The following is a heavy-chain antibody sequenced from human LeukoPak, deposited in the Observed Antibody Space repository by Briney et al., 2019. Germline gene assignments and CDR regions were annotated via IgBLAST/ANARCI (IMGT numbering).Heavy chain of an antibody. D-gene: IGHD3-16*01. J-gene: IGHJ4*02. CDR2: ISSSGSTI. V-gene: IGHV3-48*03. Sequence: PGGSLRLSCAASGFTFSSYEMNWVRQAPGKGLEWVSYISSSGSTIYYADSVKGRFTISRDNAKNSLYLQMNSLRAEDTAVYYCARGMDMITFGGVPFDYWGQGTLVTVSS. CDR1: GFTFSSYE. CDR3: ARGMDMITFGGVPFDY.